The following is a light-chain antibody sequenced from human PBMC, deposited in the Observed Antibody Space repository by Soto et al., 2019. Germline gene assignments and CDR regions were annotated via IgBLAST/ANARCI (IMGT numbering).Light chain of an antibody. CDR2: DAS. CDR1: QSVSSY. V-gene: IGKV3-11*01. CDR3: QHRSNWPIT. J-gene: IGKJ5*01. Sequence: EIVLTQSPATLSLSPGERATLSCRASQSVSSYLAWYQQKPGQAPRLLIYDASNRATGIPARFSGSGSGTDIALTISSLEPEDFAVYYCQHRSNWPITFGQGTRLEIK.